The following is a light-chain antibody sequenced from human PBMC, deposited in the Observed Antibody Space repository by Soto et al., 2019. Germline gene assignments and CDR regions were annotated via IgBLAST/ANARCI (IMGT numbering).Light chain of an antibody. V-gene: IGKV1-5*01. CDR1: QNIRSR. CDR2: DAS. CDR3: QQYNNWPRT. J-gene: IGKJ1*01. Sequence: DFQTPPSPSNLSATVVDIVHINVRASQNIRSRLAWFQQTPGKSPKLLIYDASSLESGVPQRFSGSGSGTDFTLNISSLQPEDFAVYYCQQYNNWPRTVGPGTQVDI.